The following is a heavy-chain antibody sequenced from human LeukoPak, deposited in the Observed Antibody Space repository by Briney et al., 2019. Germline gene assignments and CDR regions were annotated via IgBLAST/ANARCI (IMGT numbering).Heavy chain of an antibody. CDR1: GGSITTTNY. D-gene: IGHD1-26*01. J-gene: IGHJ4*02. CDR2: VSLAGRT. CDR3: SRESGAFCPFGH. V-gene: IGHV4-4*02. Sequence: PSGTLSLTCGVSGGSITTTNYWSWVRQPPGGGLKWIGEVSLAGRTRYNPSLKNRVNISIDESKNHLYLNLASVTAADTAVYYCSRESGAFCPFGHWGQGTLVAVTS.